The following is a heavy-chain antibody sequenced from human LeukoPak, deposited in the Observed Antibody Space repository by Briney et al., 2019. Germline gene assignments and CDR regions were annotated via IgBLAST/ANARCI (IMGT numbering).Heavy chain of an antibody. V-gene: IGHV1-2*02. Sequence: ASVRVSCKASGYTFTGYYIHWVRQAPGQGLEWMGWINPNTGATNYAQKFQGRVTMTRDASVSTAYMELSSLNSDDTAVYYCARGIVSYRLDVWGKGTTVTVSS. CDR1: GYTFTGYY. D-gene: IGHD3-22*01. J-gene: IGHJ6*03. CDR2: INPNTGAT. CDR3: ARGIVSYRLDV.